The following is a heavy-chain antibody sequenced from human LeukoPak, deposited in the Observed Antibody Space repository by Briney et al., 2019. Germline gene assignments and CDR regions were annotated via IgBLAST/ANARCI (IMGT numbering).Heavy chain of an antibody. CDR3: ARGSRVDSSSWYRRGFDY. Sequence: SETLSLTFAVYGGSFSCYYWSWVRQPPRKGPEWVGEINHSGSTNYNPSLKSRVTISVDTSKNQFSLKLSSVTAADTAVYYCARGSRVDSSSWYRRGFDYWGQGTLVTVSS. V-gene: IGHV4-34*01. J-gene: IGHJ4*02. CDR2: INHSGST. CDR1: GGSFSCYY. D-gene: IGHD6-13*01.